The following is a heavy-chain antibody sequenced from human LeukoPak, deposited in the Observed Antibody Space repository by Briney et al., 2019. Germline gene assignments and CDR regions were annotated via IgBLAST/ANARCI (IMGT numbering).Heavy chain of an antibody. D-gene: IGHD2-2*01. CDR3: AKDRGVVPAAMIFDY. Sequence: GGSLRLSCAASGFTFSSYGMHWVRQAPGKGLEWVAFIRYDGSNKYYADSVKGRFTISRDNSKNTLYLQMNSLRAEDTAVYYCAKDRGVVPAAMIFDYWGQGTLVTVSS. CDR2: IRYDGSNK. CDR1: GFTFSSYG. V-gene: IGHV3-30*02. J-gene: IGHJ4*02.